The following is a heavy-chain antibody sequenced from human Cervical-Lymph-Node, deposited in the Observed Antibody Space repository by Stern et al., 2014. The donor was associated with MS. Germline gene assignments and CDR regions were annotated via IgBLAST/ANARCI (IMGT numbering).Heavy chain of an antibody. V-gene: IGHV4-31*03. D-gene: IGHD3-22*01. Sequence: QVQLQESGPGLVKPSQTLSLTCTVSGGSISNGAYYWNWIRQHPGRGLEWIGYIYYTGSTYYNTSLKSRVTMSVDTAKNQLSLKLSSVTAADTAVYYCARGMLVGHYDSSGYYYGAFDIWGQGTMVTVSS. CDR1: GGSISNGAYY. CDR2: IYYTGST. J-gene: IGHJ3*02. CDR3: ARGMLVGHYDSSGYYYGAFDI.